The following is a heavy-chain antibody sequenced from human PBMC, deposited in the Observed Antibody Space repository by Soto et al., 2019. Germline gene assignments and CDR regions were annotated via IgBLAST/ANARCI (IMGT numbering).Heavy chain of an antibody. CDR1: GFTLISYG. CDR2: IWYDGSNK. CDR3: ATVPAIYGMNV. J-gene: IGHJ6*02. Sequence: PEGSLRLPCAASGFTLISYGMHWVRQAPGKGLESVAVIWYDGSNKYYADSVQGGLRISRDNSKNTLNLQMNSLRAETPAVYYWATVPAIYGMNVWPQGSTDIFTS. V-gene: IGHV3-33*01.